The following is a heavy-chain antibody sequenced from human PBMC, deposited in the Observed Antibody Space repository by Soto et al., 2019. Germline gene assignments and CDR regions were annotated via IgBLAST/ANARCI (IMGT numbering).Heavy chain of an antibody. CDR3: ARVKQGRGGYDSPFDY. J-gene: IGHJ4*02. D-gene: IGHD5-12*01. CDR2: IKYDGSNK. V-gene: IGHV3-33*01. Sequence: QVQLVESGGGVVQPGGSLRLSCAPSGFIFSSYGMHWVRQAPGKGLEWVAVIKYDGSNKYYADSVKGRFTISRDNSKNTLYLAMNSLRAEDTAVYYCARVKQGRGGYDSPFDYWGQGTRVTVSS. CDR1: GFIFSSYG.